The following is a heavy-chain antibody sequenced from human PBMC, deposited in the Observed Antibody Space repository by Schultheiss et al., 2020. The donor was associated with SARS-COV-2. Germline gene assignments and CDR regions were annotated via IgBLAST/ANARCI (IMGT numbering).Heavy chain of an antibody. CDR3: ARDHRSRGMLWFGDPHYYYGMDV. CDR1: GGTFSSYD. CDR2: IIPIFGTA. J-gene: IGHJ6*02. D-gene: IGHD3-10*01. Sequence: SVKVSCKASGGTFSSYDINWVRQAPGQGLEWMGGIIPIFGTANYAQKFQGRVTITADESTSTAYMELSSLRSEDTAVYYCARDHRSRGMLWFGDPHYYYGMDVWGQGTTVTVSS. V-gene: IGHV1-69*13.